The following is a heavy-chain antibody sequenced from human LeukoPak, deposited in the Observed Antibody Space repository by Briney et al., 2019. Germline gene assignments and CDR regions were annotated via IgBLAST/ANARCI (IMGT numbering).Heavy chain of an antibody. V-gene: IGHV1-69*04. CDR3: AREDYGGKGRDLDY. Sequence: ASGKVSCKASGGTFSSYAISWVRQAPGQGLEWMGRIIPILGIANYAQKFQGRVTITADKSTSTAYMELSSLRSEDAAVYYCAREDYGGKGRDLDYWGQGTLVTVSS. J-gene: IGHJ4*02. D-gene: IGHD4-23*01. CDR2: IIPILGIA. CDR1: GGTFSSYA.